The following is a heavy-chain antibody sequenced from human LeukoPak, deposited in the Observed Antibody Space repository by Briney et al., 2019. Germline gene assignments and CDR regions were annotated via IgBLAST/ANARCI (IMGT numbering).Heavy chain of an antibody. V-gene: IGHV3-30*18. CDR1: GFTFSSYG. D-gene: IGHD6-13*01. J-gene: IGHJ4*02. CDR3: AKDPGNEKPRGLWSSSWSREYYFDY. CDR2: ISSDVNNE. Sequence: GGSLRLSCAASGFTFSSYGMHWVRQAPGKGLEWVALISSDVNNEYSADSVKGRFTISRDNSKNTLYLQMNSLRAEDTAVYYCAKDPGNEKPRGLWSSSWSREYYFDYWGQGTLVTVSS.